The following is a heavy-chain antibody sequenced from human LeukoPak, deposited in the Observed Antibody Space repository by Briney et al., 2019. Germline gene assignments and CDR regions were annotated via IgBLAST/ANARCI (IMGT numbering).Heavy chain of an antibody. D-gene: IGHD3-22*01. CDR3: AKDQRYYDSSGGEDY. V-gene: IGHV3-23*01. CDR2: ISGSGGST. J-gene: IGHJ4*02. Sequence: GGSLRLSCAASGFTLSSYAMSWVRQAPGKGLEWVSAISGSGGSTYYADSVKGRFTISRDNSKNTLYLQMNSLRAEDTAVYYCAKDQRYYDSSGGEDYWGQGTLVTVSS. CDR1: GFTLSSYA.